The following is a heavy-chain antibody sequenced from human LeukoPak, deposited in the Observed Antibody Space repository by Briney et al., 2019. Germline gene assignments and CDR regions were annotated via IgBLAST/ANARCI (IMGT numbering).Heavy chain of an antibody. CDR3: ASVDTAMEHAFDI. V-gene: IGHV1-69*02. D-gene: IGHD5-18*01. J-gene: IGHJ3*02. CDR1: GGTLSSYS. Sequence: GGPVKVSCKGSGGTLSSYSFHRGRQGPGEGGLWVGRIIPILGIANYAQKFQGRVTITADKSTSTAYMELSSLRSEDTAVYYCASVDTAMEHAFDIWGQGTMVTVSS. CDR2: IIPILGIA.